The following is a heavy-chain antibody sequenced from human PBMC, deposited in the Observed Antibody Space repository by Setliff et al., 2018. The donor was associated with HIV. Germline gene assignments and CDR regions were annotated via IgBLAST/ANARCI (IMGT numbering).Heavy chain of an antibody. J-gene: IGHJ4*02. Sequence: GASLKISCKGSGYSFTSYWIGWGRQMPGKGLEGMGTIYPRDSDTRYSPSFQGQVTISADKSISTAYLQWNSLKASDTAMYYCARPRYSSSSDVDYWGRGTLVAVSS. CDR3: ARPRYSSSSDVDY. D-gene: IGHD6-6*01. CDR2: IYPRDSDT. CDR1: GYSFTSYW. V-gene: IGHV5-51*01.